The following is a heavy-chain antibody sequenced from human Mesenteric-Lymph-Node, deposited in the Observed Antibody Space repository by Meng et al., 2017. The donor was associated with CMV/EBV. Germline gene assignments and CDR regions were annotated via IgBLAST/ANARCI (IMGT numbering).Heavy chain of an antibody. CDR2: INTNTGHP. V-gene: IGHV7-4-1*02. D-gene: IGHD2-8*01. CDR1: GYTVTNYA. J-gene: IGHJ1*01. Sequence: SCKAPGYTVTNYALNWLRQAPGQGLEWMGWINTNTGHPTYAQGFTGRFVFSMDTSVSTAYLQISSLKAEDTAVYYCARVMVGGLDFQHWGQGTLVTVSS. CDR3: ARVMVGGLDFQH.